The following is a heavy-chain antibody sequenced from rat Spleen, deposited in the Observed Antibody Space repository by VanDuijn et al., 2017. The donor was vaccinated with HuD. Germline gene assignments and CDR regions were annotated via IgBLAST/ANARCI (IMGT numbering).Heavy chain of an antibody. CDR2: ISNAGSST. CDR3: ARPSYGYPFAY. Sequence: EVRLVESGGDLVRPGRSLKLSCAASGFTFSDYNMAWVRQAPKKGLEWVATISNAGSSTYYRDSVKGRFTISRDNAKTTLYLQLDSLRSEDTATYYCARPSYGYPFAYWGQGTLVTVSS. D-gene: IGHD1-7*01. J-gene: IGHJ3*01. CDR1: GFTFSDYN. V-gene: IGHV5-7*01.